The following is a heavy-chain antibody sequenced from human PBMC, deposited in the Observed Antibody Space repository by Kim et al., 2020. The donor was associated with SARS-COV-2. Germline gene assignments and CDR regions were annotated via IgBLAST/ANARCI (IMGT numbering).Heavy chain of an antibody. CDR1: GGTFSSYA. CDR3: ATEDGVVVPAAMGIAVAGTGGWLGD. CDR2: IIPIFGTA. J-gene: IGHJ4*01. D-gene: IGHD6-19*01. Sequence: SVKVSCKASGGTFSSYAISWVRQAPGQGLEWMGGIIPIFGTANYAQKFQGRVTITADESTSTAYMELSSLRSEDTAVYYCATEDGVVVPAAMGIAVAGTGGWLGDWGQGTLVTVSS. V-gene: IGHV1-69*13.